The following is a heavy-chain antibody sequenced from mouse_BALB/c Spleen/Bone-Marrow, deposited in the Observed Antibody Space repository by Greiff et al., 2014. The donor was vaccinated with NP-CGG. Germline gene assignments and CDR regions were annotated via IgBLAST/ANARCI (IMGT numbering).Heavy chain of an antibody. CDR1: GFTFSNYG. V-gene: IGHV5-6*02. Sequence: EVMLVESGGDLVKPGGSLKLSCAASGFTFSNYGMSWVRQIPDKRLEWVATISSGGTYTFYPDSVKGRFTISRDNTKNTLTLQMTSLKSEGTAMYYCARRRDYDYFDYWGQGTTLTVSS. CDR3: ARRRDYDYFDY. D-gene: IGHD2-4*01. CDR2: ISSGGTYT. J-gene: IGHJ2*01.